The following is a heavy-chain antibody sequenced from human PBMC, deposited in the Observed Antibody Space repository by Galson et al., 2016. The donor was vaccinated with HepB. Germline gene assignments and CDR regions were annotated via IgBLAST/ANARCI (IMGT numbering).Heavy chain of an antibody. V-gene: IGHV3-23*01. CDR3: VKERLERRFGFDY. Sequence: SLRLSCAASGFTFSTYAVAWVRQAPGKGLDWVSAIVGDGGRTFYADSAEGRFTMSRDNSKNTLYLQMNSLRAEDTAVYYCVKERLERRFGFDYWGQGTLVTVSS. CDR1: GFTFSTYA. D-gene: IGHD1-1*01. CDR2: IVGDGGRT. J-gene: IGHJ4*02.